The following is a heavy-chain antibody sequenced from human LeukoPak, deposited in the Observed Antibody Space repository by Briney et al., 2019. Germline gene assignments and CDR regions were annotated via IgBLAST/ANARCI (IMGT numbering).Heavy chain of an antibody. Sequence: PGGSLRLSCAASGFTFSSYAMSWVRQAPGKGLEWVSAISGSGGSTYYADSVKGRFTISRDNSKNTLYLQMNSLIAEDTAVSYCVKGPSTVTNWFDPWGQGTLVTVSS. CDR1: GFTFSSYA. CDR2: ISGSGGST. V-gene: IGHV3-23*01. D-gene: IGHD4-17*01. J-gene: IGHJ5*02. CDR3: VKGPSTVTNWFDP.